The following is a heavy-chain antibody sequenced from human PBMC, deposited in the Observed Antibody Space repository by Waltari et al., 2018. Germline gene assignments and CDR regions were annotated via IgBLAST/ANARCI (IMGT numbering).Heavy chain of an antibody. D-gene: IGHD3-22*01. J-gene: IGHJ4*02. Sequence: EVQLVESGGGVVQPGGSLRLSGAASGFPFESYAMHWYPQAPGKGLEWVSLISGDGGSTYYADSVKGRFTISRDNSKNSLYLQMNSLRTEDTALYYCAKVGPRGYDSSGLFDYWGQGTLVTVSS. V-gene: IGHV3-43*02. CDR2: ISGDGGST. CDR1: GFPFESYA. CDR3: AKVGPRGYDSSGLFDY.